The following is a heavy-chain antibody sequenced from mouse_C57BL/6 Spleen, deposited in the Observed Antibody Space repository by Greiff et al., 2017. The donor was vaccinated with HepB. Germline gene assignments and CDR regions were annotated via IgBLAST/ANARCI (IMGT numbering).Heavy chain of an antibody. CDR1: GYAFSRAW. CDR3: ARDGTPPTGFDV. J-gene: IGHJ1*03. Sequence: LQESGPELVKPGASVKISCKATGYAFSRAWMNWVKQRPVKGLEWIGRIYPGDGDTNYNGKFKGKATLTAAKSSSTAYMHLSSLTSEDSAVYFCARDGTPPTGFDVWGTGTTVTVSS. D-gene: IGHD1-1*01. V-gene: IGHV1-82*01. CDR2: IYPGDGDT.